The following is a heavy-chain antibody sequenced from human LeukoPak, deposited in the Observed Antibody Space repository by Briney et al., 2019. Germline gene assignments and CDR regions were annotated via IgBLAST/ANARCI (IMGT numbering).Heavy chain of an antibody. Sequence: PGGSLRLSCAASGFTFGTSAMSWVRQAPGKGLEWVSAISGSGGSTYYADSVKGRFTISRDNSKNTLYLQMNSLRAEDTAVYYCAKGRIVVVPAVMFDPWGQGTLVTVSS. CDR1: GFTFGTSA. V-gene: IGHV3-23*01. CDR2: ISGSGGST. CDR3: AKGRIVVVPAVMFDP. D-gene: IGHD2-2*01. J-gene: IGHJ5*02.